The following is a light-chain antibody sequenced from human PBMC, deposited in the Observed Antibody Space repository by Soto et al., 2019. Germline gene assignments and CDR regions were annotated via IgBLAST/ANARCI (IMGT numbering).Light chain of an antibody. V-gene: IGKV1-5*03. Sequence: DIQMTQSPSTLSGSVGDRVTITCRASQTISSWLAWYQQKPGKAPKLLIYKASTLKSGVPSRFSGSGSGTDFTLTISSLQPEDFATYYCQQSYSTLITFGQGTRLEIK. CDR2: KAS. J-gene: IGKJ5*01. CDR3: QQSYSTLIT. CDR1: QTISSW.